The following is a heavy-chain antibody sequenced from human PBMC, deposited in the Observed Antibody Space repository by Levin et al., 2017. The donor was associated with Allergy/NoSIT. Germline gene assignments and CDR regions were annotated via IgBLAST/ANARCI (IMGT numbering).Heavy chain of an antibody. Sequence: GGSLRLSCAASGFTFSSYGMHWVRQAPGKGLEWVAVISYDGSNKYYADSVKGRFTISRDNSKNTLYLQMNSLRAEDTAVYYCAKTWYQPHHYYYYYGMDVWGQGTTVTVSS. CDR2: ISYDGSNK. V-gene: IGHV3-30*18. CDR3: AKTWYQPHHYYYYYGMDV. D-gene: IGHD2-2*01. CDR1: GFTFSSYG. J-gene: IGHJ6*02.